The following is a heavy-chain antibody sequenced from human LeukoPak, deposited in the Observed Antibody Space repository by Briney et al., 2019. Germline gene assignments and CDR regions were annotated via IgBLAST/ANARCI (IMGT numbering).Heavy chain of an antibody. Sequence: PSETLSLTCTDSGGSISSYYWSWIRQPAGKGLEWIGRIYSTGSTNYNPSLRSRVTMSVDTSKNQFSLRLRSVTAADTAVYDCARQIASAGTAGFDFWGQGALVTVSS. CDR1: GGSISSYY. V-gene: IGHV4-4*07. CDR3: ARQIASAGTAGFDF. D-gene: IGHD6-13*01. CDR2: IYSTGST. J-gene: IGHJ4*02.